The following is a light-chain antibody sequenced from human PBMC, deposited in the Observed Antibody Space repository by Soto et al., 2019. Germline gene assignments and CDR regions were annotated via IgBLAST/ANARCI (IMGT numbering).Light chain of an antibody. V-gene: IGKV1-5*03. CDR3: QHYNSYSEA. Sequence: DYQVTQSPSTLSASFGDRVTITCRASQNIYTWLAWYQQKPGIAPKLLIHKASTLESGVPSRFSGSGSGTEFTLTISSLQPDDFATYYCQHYNSYSEAFGQGTKVDIK. CDR1: QNIYTW. CDR2: KAS. J-gene: IGKJ1*01.